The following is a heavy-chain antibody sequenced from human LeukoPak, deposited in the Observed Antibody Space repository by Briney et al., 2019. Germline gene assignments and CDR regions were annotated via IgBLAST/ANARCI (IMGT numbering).Heavy chain of an antibody. CDR1: GFTFDDYA. V-gene: IGHV3-43*02. CDR2: ISGDGGST. J-gene: IGHJ6*02. D-gene: IGHD3-10*01. Sequence: PGGSLRLSCAASGFTFDDYAMHWVRQAPGKGLEWVSLISGDGGSTYYADSAKGRFTISRDNSKNSLYLQMNSLRTEDTALYYCAKVFRDYYYYYGMDVWGQGTTVTVSS. CDR3: AKVFRDYYYYYGMDV.